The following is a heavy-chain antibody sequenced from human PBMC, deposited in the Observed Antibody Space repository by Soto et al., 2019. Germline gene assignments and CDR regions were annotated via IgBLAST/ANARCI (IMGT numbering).Heavy chain of an antibody. J-gene: IGHJ6*02. D-gene: IGHD4-17*01. CDR3: ARDMGTVDGTLSPYDYGMDV. Sequence: QVQLVQSGAEVKKPGASVKVSCKASGYSFNDYYIHWVRQAPGQGLEWMGWINPNSGGTNYAQKFQDWLTMTRDTSINTGYMELSRLRSDDTGVYYCARDMGTVDGTLSPYDYGMDVWGQGTTVTVSS. CDR2: INPNSGGT. CDR1: GYSFNDYY. V-gene: IGHV1-2*04.